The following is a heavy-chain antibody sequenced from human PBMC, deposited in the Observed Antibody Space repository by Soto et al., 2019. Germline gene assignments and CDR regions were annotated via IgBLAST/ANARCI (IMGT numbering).Heavy chain of an antibody. J-gene: IGHJ4*02. CDR3: AKYRRTDAEGYTFDY. Sequence: PSATLSLTCTVSGGSITGSYWSWIRQPPGKGLEWIGYIYYSGSTNFNPSLKSRVTMSVDTARNQFSLQLSSVTAADTAVYFCAKYRRTDAEGYTFDYWDQGALVTVSS. CDR2: IYYSGST. CDR1: GGSITGSY. D-gene: IGHD2-15*01. V-gene: IGHV4-59*01.